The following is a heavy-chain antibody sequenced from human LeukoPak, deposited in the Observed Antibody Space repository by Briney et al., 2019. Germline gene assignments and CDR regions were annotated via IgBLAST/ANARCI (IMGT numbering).Heavy chain of an antibody. CDR3: ARSRGVKDY. CDR2: INHSGST. J-gene: IGHJ4*02. V-gene: IGHV4-34*01. D-gene: IGHD3-10*01. CDR1: AASFSGYY. Sequence: SETLSLTCAVYAASFSGYYWSWLRQPPGKGLERIGEINHSGSTNYNPSLKSRVTISVDTSKNQFSLKLSSVTAADTAVYYCARSRGVKDYWGQGTLVTVSS.